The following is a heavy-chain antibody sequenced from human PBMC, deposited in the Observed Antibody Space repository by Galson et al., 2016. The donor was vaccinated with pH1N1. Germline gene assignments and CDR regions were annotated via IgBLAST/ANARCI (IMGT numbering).Heavy chain of an antibody. CDR3: TSLRFGHHWFDP. J-gene: IGHJ5*02. D-gene: IGHD3-10*01. CDR1: GLPFDDYY. CDR2: IRGKRFGQTT. Sequence: SLRLSCAASGLPFDDYYFMWIRQAPDRGLEWVSFIRGKRFGQTTEHAASVKGRFSISRDDSKNTAYLQMNSLKVDDTAIYYCTSLRFGHHWFDPWGQGSLVIVS. V-gene: IGHV3-49*03.